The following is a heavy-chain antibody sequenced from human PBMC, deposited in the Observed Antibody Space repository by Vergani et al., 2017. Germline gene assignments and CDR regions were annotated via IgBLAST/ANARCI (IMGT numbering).Heavy chain of an antibody. V-gene: IGHV3-23*01. Sequence: EVQLLESGGGLVQPGGSLRLSCAASGFTFSSYAMSWVRQAPGKGLEWVSAISGGGGSTYYADSVKGRFTISRDNSKNTLYLQMNSLRAEDTAVYYCAKPNRGATGGIGSFDIWGQGTMVTVSS. CDR3: AKPNRGATGGIGSFDI. D-gene: IGHD1-26*01. CDR1: GFTFSSYA. J-gene: IGHJ3*02. CDR2: ISGGGGST.